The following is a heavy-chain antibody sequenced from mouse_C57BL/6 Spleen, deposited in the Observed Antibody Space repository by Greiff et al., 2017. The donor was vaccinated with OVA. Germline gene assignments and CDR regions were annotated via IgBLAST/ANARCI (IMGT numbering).Heavy chain of an antibody. CDR3: ARCLTGTWYFDV. Sequence: QVQLQQPGAELVKPGASVKLSRKASGYTFTSYWMHWVKQRPGQGLEWIGMIHPNSGSTNYNEKFKSKATLTVDKSSSTAYMQLSSLTSEDSAVDYCARCLTGTWYFDVWGTGTTVTVSS. CDR2: IHPNSGST. V-gene: IGHV1-64*01. D-gene: IGHD4-1*01. CDR1: GYTFTSYW. J-gene: IGHJ1*03.